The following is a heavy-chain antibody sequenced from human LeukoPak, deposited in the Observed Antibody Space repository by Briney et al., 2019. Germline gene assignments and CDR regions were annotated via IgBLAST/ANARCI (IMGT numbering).Heavy chain of an antibody. CDR2: FDPEDGET. J-gene: IGHJ4*02. CDR1: GYTLTELS. V-gene: IGHV1-24*01. D-gene: IGHD3-22*01. Sequence: EASVKVSCKVSGYTLTELSMHWVRQAPGKGREWMGGFDPEDGETIYAQKFQGRVTMTEDTSTDTAYMELSSLRPEDTAVYYCATGNYYDSSDFDYWGQGTLVTVSS. CDR3: ATGNYYDSSDFDY.